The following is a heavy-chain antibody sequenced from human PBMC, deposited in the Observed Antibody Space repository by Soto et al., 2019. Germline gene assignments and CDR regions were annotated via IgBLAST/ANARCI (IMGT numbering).Heavy chain of an antibody. D-gene: IGHD3-10*01. J-gene: IGHJ6*02. V-gene: IGHV3-30*18. CDR3: AKVSSDRGYYYFAMDV. CDR1: GFIFSSYA. CDR2: ISYDGNEK. Sequence: PGGSLRLSCAASGFIFSSYAMHWVRQAPRKGLEWVAVISYDGNEKYYAESVEGRITISRDNSKNMVYLQMNGLRPEDTAVYYCAKVSSDRGYYYFAMDVSGQGTTVTVSS.